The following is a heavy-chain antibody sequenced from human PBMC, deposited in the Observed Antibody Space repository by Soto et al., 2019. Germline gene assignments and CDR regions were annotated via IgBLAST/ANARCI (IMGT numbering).Heavy chain of an antibody. Sequence: ASVKVSCKASGYTFTSYYMHWVRQAPGQGLEWMGIINPSGGSTSYAQKFQGRVTMTRETSTSTVYMELSSLRSEDTAVYYCAREPVDIVAEHYFDYWGQGTLVTVSS. CDR2: INPSGGST. V-gene: IGHV1-46*03. J-gene: IGHJ4*02. CDR1: GYTFTSYY. D-gene: IGHD5-12*01. CDR3: AREPVDIVAEHYFDY.